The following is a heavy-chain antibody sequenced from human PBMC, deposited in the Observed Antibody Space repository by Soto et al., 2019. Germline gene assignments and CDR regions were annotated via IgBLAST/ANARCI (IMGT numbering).Heavy chain of an antibody. Sequence: SETLSLTCTVSGGSISSSSYYWGWIRQPPGKGLEWIGSIFYSGSTYYNPSLKSRVTISVDTSKNQFSLKLSSVTAADTAVYYCASQASPYYYYGMDVWGQGTTVTVSS. CDR2: IFYSGST. V-gene: IGHV4-39*01. J-gene: IGHJ6*02. CDR1: GGSISSSSYY. CDR3: ASQASPYYYYGMDV.